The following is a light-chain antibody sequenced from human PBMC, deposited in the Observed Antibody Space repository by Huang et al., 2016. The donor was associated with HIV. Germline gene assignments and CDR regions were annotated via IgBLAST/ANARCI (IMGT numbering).Light chain of an antibody. V-gene: IGKV3-15*01. J-gene: IGKJ1*01. CDR3: QQYNNWPRT. CDR1: QSVSSN. Sequence: EIVMTQSPATLSVSPGERATLPCRASQSVSSNLAWYQQKPGQSPRLLIYAATTRATGIPARISGSGSGTEFTLTISSLQAEDFAVYYCQQYNNWPRTFGQGTKVEIK. CDR2: AAT.